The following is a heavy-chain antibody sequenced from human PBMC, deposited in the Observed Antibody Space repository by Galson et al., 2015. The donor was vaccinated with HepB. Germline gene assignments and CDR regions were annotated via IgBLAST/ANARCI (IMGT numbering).Heavy chain of an antibody. Sequence: SLRLSCAASGFTLSVWPMNWVRQAPGRGLEWVSYISADSTTMYYADSLRGRLTMSRDNAANSLSLQMYSLTAEDTAIYYCARGAELDVWGRGATVTVSS. D-gene: IGHD3-16*01. CDR1: GFTLSVWP. J-gene: IGHJ6*02. CDR2: ISADSTTM. CDR3: ARGAELDV. V-gene: IGHV3-48*01.